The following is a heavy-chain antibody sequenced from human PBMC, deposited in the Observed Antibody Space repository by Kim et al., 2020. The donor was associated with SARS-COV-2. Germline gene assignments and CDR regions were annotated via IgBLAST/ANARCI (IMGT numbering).Heavy chain of an antibody. D-gene: IGHD6-19*01. CDR3: ARVVGASGYSSGWYLYYYYMDV. J-gene: IGHJ6*03. CDR2: IKQDGSEK. Sequence: GGSLRLSCAASGFTFSSYWMSWVRQAPGKGLEWVANIKQDGSEKYYVDSVKGRFTISRDNAKNSLYLQMNSLRAEDTAVYYCARVVGASGYSSGWYLYYYYMDVWGKGTTVTVS. CDR1: GFTFSSYW. V-gene: IGHV3-7*01.